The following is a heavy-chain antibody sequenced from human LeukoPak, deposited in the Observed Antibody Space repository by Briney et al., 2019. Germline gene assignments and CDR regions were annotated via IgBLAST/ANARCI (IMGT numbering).Heavy chain of an antibody. D-gene: IGHD3-10*02. CDR2: ISRSSSYI. CDR1: GFTFSNYS. CDR3: AELGITMIGGV. V-gene: IGHV3-21*01. Sequence: GGSLRLSCVASGFTFSNYSMNWVRQAPGKGLEWVSSISRSSSYIYYADSVKGRFTISRDNAKNSLYLQMNSLRAEDTAVYYCAELGITMIGGVWGKGTTVTISS. J-gene: IGHJ6*04.